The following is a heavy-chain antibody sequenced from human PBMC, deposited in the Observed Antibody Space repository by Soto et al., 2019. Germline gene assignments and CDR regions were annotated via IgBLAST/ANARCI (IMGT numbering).Heavy chain of an antibody. D-gene: IGHD5-18*01. CDR1: GFSLSTSGVG. V-gene: IGHV2-5*01. CDR2: IYWNDDK. CDR3: AHKEGGLWLVGEYYFDY. J-gene: IGHJ4*02. Sequence: SGPTLVKPTQTLTLTCTFSGFSLSTSGVGVGWIRQPPGKALEWLALIYWNDDKRYSPSLKSRFTITKDTSKNQVVLTMTNMDPVDTATYYCAHKEGGLWLVGEYYFDYWGQGTLVTVSS.